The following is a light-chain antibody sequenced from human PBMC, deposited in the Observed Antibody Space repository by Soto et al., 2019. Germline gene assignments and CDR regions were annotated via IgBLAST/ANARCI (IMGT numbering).Light chain of an antibody. Sequence: EIVLTQSPGTLSLSPGERATLSCRASQSVSSSYLAWYQQKPGQAPRPLIYGASSRAIGIPDRFSGSGSGTDFTLTISRLEPEDFALYYCQQYGSSPWTVGRGTKVEIK. CDR1: QSVSSSY. J-gene: IGKJ1*01. V-gene: IGKV3-20*01. CDR2: GAS. CDR3: QQYGSSPWT.